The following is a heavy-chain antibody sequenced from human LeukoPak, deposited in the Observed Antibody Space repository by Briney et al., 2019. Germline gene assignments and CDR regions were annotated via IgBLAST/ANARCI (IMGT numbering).Heavy chain of an antibody. V-gene: IGHV1-69*13. CDR3: ARGIGDGYNLDGYYFDY. D-gene: IGHD5-24*01. J-gene: IGHJ4*02. Sequence: ASVKVSCKASGGTLSSYAISWVRQAPGQGLEWMGGIIPIFGTANYAQKFQGRVTITADEYMSTAYMELSSLRSEDTAVYYCARGIGDGYNLDGYYFDYWGQGTLVTVST. CDR1: GGTLSSYA. CDR2: IIPIFGTA.